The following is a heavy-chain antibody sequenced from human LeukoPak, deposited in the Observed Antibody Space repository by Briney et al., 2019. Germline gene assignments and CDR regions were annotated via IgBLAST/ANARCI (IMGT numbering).Heavy chain of an antibody. Sequence: GGSLRLSCAASGFTFSSYWMSWVRQAPGKGLEWVANIKQDGSEKYYVDSVKGRFTISRDNAKNSLYLQMNSLRAEDTAVYYCAREGDYYDSSGYFDYWGQGTLVTVSS. CDR1: GFTFSSYW. D-gene: IGHD3-22*01. CDR2: IKQDGSEK. V-gene: IGHV3-7*01. CDR3: AREGDYYDSSGYFDY. J-gene: IGHJ4*02.